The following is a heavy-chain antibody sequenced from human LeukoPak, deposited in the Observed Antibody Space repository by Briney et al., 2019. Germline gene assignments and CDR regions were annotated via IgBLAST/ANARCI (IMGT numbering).Heavy chain of an antibody. J-gene: IGHJ3*02. CDR1: GASISSSSYY. Sequence: SETLSLTCTVSGASISSSSYYWGWIRQPPGKGLEWIGNIYYSGSTYYNPSLKSRVTISVDSSKNQFSLKLSSVTAADTAVYYCARQGEGGRAFDIWGQGTMVTSLQ. D-gene: IGHD1-26*01. V-gene: IGHV4-39*01. CDR3: ARQGEGGRAFDI. CDR2: IYYSGST.